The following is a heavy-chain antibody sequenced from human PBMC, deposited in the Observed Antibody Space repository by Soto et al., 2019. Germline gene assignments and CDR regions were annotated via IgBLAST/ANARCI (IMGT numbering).Heavy chain of an antibody. Sequence: VQLVESGGGVVQPGRSLRLSCAASGFTFSIYAINWFRQAPGKGLEWVAFISFDGSKTYYADSVKGRFTISRDNSRNKGYLQMNNVRPGDAAFYHCANLLNVAAAGTPHYYGVDVWGQGTTVTVS. D-gene: IGHD6-13*01. J-gene: IGHJ6*02. CDR1: GFTFSIYA. V-gene: IGHV3-30-3*01. CDR3: ANLLNVAAAGTPHYYGVDV. CDR2: ISFDGSKT.